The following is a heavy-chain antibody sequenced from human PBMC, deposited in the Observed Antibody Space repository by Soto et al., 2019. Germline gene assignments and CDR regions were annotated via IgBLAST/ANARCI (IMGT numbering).Heavy chain of an antibody. V-gene: IGHV4-38-2*01. CDR3: ARATGGGMIVVVTFDY. J-gene: IGHJ4*02. CDR1: GYSISSGYY. Sequence: ASETLSLTCAVSGYSISSGYYWGWIRQPPGKGLEWIGSIYHSGSTYYNPSLKSRVTISVDTSKNQFSLKLSSVTAADTAVYYCARATGGGMIVVVTFDYWGQGTLVTVSS. D-gene: IGHD3-22*01. CDR2: IYHSGST.